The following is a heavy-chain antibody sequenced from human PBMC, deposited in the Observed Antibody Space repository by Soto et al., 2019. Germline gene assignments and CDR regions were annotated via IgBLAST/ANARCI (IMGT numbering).Heavy chain of an antibody. CDR2: IYYSGST. CDR1: GGSISSGDYY. D-gene: IGHD6-25*01. V-gene: IGHV4-30-4*01. Sequence: QVQLQESGPGLVKPSQTLSLTCTVSGGSISSGDYYWSWIRQPPGKGLEWIGYIYYSGSTYYNPSLKSRVTISVDTSKNQFSLKLSSVTAADTAVYYCASHTSLAAVDVNSVGPIDYWGQGTLVTVSS. J-gene: IGHJ4*02. CDR3: ASHTSLAAVDVNSVGPIDY.